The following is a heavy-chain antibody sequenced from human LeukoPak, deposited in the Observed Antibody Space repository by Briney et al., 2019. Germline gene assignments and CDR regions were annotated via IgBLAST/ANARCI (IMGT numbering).Heavy chain of an antibody. CDR2: ICGSGGST. Sequence: GGSLRLSCAAPGFTFSSYVMSWVRQAPGKGLEWVSAICGSGGSTYYADSVKGRVTISRDTSKNTLYLQMNSLRAEDTAVYYCAKGDTAMVYYYYGMDVWGQGTTVTVSS. J-gene: IGHJ6*02. CDR1: GFTFSSYV. D-gene: IGHD5-18*01. V-gene: IGHV3-23*01. CDR3: AKGDTAMVYYYYGMDV.